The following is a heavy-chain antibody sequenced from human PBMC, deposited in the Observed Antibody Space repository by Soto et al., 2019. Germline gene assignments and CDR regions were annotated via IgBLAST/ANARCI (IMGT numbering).Heavy chain of an antibody. CDR2: IIPIFATP. J-gene: IGHJ5*02. Sequence: QVQLVQSGAEVKKPGSSVKVSCKASGGTFSSYAINWVRQAPGQGLEWMGGIIPIFATPNYAQKIQGRVTITADESTSTAYMELSSLISADTAVYYCARGSGLWETWFDPWGQGTLVTVSS. CDR3: ARGSGLWETWFDP. V-gene: IGHV1-69*01. CDR1: GGTFSSYA. D-gene: IGHD6-19*01.